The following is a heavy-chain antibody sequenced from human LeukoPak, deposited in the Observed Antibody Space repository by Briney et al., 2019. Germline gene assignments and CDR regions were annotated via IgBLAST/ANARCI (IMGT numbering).Heavy chain of an antibody. Sequence: QAGGSLRLSCAASGFTFTSYTMNWVRQAPGKGLEWVSYITSSSSTIYYADSVKGRFTMSRNNAENSLYLQMNSLRAEDTAVYYCARNFDSWGQGTLVTVSS. CDR2: ITSSSSTI. D-gene: IGHD2/OR15-2a*01. CDR3: ARNFDS. CDR1: GFTFTSYT. V-gene: IGHV3-48*01. J-gene: IGHJ4*02.